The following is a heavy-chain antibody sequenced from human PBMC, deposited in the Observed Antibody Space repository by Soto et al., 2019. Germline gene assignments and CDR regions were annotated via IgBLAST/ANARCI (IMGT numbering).Heavy chain of an antibody. CDR3: VHHGGDPYYHDC. J-gene: IGHJ5*01. CDR1: GGSLSRSNW. V-gene: IGHV4-4*02. Sequence: QVQLQESGPGLVNPSGTLSLTCAVSGGSLSRSNWWSWVRPPPGKALEWLGEIFYSGSTKYNPSLNSRVTISADSSTNRWALRLSSVTAADTAVYYCVHHGGDPYYHDCLGQGSLVTVSS. D-gene: IGHD2-21*02. CDR2: IFYSGST.